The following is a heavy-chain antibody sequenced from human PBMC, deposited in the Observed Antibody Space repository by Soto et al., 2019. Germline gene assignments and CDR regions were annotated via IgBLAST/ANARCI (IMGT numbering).Heavy chain of an antibody. D-gene: IGHD6-6*01. CDR2: INAGNGNT. Sequence: QVQLVQSGAEVKKPGASVKVSCKASGYTFTSYAMHWVRQAPGHRLEWMGWINAGNGNTKYSQKFQGRVTITRDTSASTAYMELSSLRSEDTAVYYCARVESIAEVLWPAFDYWGQGTLVTVSS. CDR1: GYTFTSYA. V-gene: IGHV1-3*01. CDR3: ARVESIAEVLWPAFDY. J-gene: IGHJ4*02.